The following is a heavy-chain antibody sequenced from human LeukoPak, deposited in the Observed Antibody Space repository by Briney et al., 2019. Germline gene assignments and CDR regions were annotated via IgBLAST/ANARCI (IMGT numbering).Heavy chain of an antibody. J-gene: IGHJ5*02. D-gene: IGHD2-15*01. CDR3: ARRASGYCSGGSCPTDHNWFDP. V-gene: IGHV1-69*13. CDR2: IIPIFGTA. CDR1: GGTFSSYA. Sequence: SVKVPCKASGGTFSSYAISWVRQAPGQGLEWMGGIIPIFGTANYAQKFQGRVTITADESTSTAYMELSSLRSEDTAVYYCARRASGYCSGGSCPTDHNWFDPWGQGTLVTVSS.